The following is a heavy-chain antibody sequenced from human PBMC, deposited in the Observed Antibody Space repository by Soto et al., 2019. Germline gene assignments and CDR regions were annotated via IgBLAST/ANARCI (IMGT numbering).Heavy chain of an antibody. CDR2: ISAYNGNT. J-gene: IGHJ6*03. Sequence: ASVKVSCKVSGYTLTELSMHWVRQAPGKGLEWMGWISAYNGNTNYAQKLQGRVTMTTDTSTSTAYMELRSLRSDDTAVYYCARVTSLADYYYMDVWGKGTRSPSP. V-gene: IGHV1-18*01. CDR1: GYTLTELS. CDR3: ARVTSLADYYYMDV. D-gene: IGHD2-2*01.